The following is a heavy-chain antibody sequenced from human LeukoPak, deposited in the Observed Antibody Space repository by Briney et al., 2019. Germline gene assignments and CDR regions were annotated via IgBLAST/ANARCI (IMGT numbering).Heavy chain of an antibody. Sequence: GGSLRLSCAASGFTFSSYAMSWVRQAPGKGLEWVSAISGSGGSTYYADSVKGRFTISRDNSKNTLYLQMNSLRAEDTAVYYCAKDGASRYNWRVGFDYWGQGTLVTVSS. V-gene: IGHV3-23*01. CDR2: ISGSGGST. CDR1: GFTFSSYA. D-gene: IGHD1-1*01. J-gene: IGHJ4*02. CDR3: AKDGASRYNWRVGFDY.